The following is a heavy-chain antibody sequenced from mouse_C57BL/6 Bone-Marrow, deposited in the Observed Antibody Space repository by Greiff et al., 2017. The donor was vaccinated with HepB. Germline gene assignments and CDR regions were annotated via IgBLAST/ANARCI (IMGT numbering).Heavy chain of an antibody. CDR1: GYTFTSYW. CDR2: INPSNGGT. CDR3: ARGGGGEFAY. V-gene: IGHV1-53*01. Sequence: VQLQQPGTELVKPGASVKLSCKASGYTFTSYWMHWVKQRPGQGLEWIGNINPSNGGTNYNEKFKSKATMTVDKSSSTAYMRSSSLTSEDSAVYDWARGGGGEFAYWGEGTLVTVSA. J-gene: IGHJ3*01.